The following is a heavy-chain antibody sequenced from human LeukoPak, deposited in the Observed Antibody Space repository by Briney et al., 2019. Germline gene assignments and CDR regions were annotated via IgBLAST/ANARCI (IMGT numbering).Heavy chain of an antibody. CDR2: INPIGGTT. J-gene: IGHJ6*03. CDR3: ARGGLGNYDISTGNYKYYYYMDV. D-gene: IGHD3-9*01. Sequence: ASVKVSCKASGYTFTSYYIYWVRQAPGQGLEWMGKINPIGGTTTNAQTFLGRLTMTRDTSTNTVYMELSGLRSEDTAVYYCARGGLGNYDISTGNYKYYYYMDVWGEGTTVTVSS. V-gene: IGHV1-46*01. CDR1: GYTFTSYY.